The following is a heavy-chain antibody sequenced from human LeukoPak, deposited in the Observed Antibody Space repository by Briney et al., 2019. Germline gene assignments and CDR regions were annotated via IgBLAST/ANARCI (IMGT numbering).Heavy chain of an antibody. CDR2: IRGSGTDT. CDR1: GFTFSSYA. D-gene: IGHD3/OR15-3a*01. CDR3: AKRNDFGSHHVMPADN. V-gene: IGHV3-23*01. Sequence: GGSLRLSCAASGFTFSSYAMSWVRQAPGKGLEWVSVIRGSGTDTYYADSVKGRFTISRDNSKNTLYLQMDSLRDEDTAVYYCAKRNDFGSHHVMPADNWGQGTLVTVSS. J-gene: IGHJ4*02.